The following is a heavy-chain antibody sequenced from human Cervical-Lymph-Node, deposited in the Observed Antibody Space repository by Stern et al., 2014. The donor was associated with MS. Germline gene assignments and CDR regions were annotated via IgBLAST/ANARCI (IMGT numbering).Heavy chain of an antibody. J-gene: IGHJ3*01. CDR3: ARDGILQTVDAFDL. V-gene: IGHV1-69*06. D-gene: IGHD2-21*01. CDR1: GGSLSSNP. CDR2: ILPIFDSP. Sequence: QVQLVQSGAEVKSPGSSVKICCKASGGSLSSNPVSWVRQAPGQGLEWMGGILPIFDSPNYSQKFGGRLTIIADKSTSTTYMELSSLRSEDTAIYYCARDGILQTVDAFDLWGQGTMVTVSS.